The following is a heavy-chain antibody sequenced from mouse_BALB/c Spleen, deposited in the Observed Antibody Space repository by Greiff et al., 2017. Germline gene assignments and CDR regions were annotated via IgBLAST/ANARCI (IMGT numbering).Heavy chain of an antibody. J-gene: IGHJ2*01. Sequence: EVNVVESGGGLVQPGGSRKLSCAASGFTFSSFGMHWVRQAPEKGLEWVAYISSGSSTIYYADTVKGRFTISRDNPKNTLFLQMTSLRSEDTAMYYCARGRGTTNFDYWGQGTTLTVSS. CDR3: ARGRGTTNFDY. D-gene: IGHD2-14*01. CDR2: ISSGSSTI. CDR1: GFTFSSFG. V-gene: IGHV5-17*02.